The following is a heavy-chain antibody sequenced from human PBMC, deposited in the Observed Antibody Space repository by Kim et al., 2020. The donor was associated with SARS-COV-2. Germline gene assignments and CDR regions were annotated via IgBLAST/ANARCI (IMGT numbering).Heavy chain of an antibody. Sequence: ASVKVSCKASGYTFTGYYMHWVRQAPGQGLEWMGRINPNSGGTNYAQKFQGRVTMTRDTSISTAYMELSRLRSDDTAVYYCARGALRRYSGYNWFDPWGQGTLVTVSS. CDR2: INPNSGGT. D-gene: IGHD5-12*01. CDR3: ARGALRRYSGYNWFDP. CDR1: GYTFTGYY. J-gene: IGHJ5*02. V-gene: IGHV1-2*06.